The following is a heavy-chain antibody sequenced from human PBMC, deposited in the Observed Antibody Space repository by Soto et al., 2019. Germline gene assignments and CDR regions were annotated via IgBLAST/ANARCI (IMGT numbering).Heavy chain of an antibody. V-gene: IGHV4-34*01. CDR2: INHSGST. D-gene: IGHD3-22*01. Sequence: PSETLSLTCAVYGGSFSGYYWSWIRQPPGKGLEWIGEINHSGSTNYNPSLKSRVTISVDTSKNQFSLKLSSVTAADTAVYYCASGYDSSGSLDYWGQGTLVTVSS. J-gene: IGHJ4*02. CDR3: ASGYDSSGSLDY. CDR1: GGSFSGYY.